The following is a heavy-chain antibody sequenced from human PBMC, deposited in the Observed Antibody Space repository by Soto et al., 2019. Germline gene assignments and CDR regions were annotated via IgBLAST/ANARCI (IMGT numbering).Heavy chain of an antibody. Sequence: QVQLVKSGGGVVQPGTSLRLSCAASGFTFNNYGMHWVRQAPGTGLEWVATISNDGRDRYYADSVKGRLTISRDNSKNTLYLQMNSLRAEDTAVYYCAKDQGIAASHGVDWGQGTLVTVSS. CDR1: GFTFNNYG. J-gene: IGHJ3*01. CDR2: ISNDGRDR. D-gene: IGHD6-13*01. V-gene: IGHV3-30*18. CDR3: AKDQGIAASHGVD.